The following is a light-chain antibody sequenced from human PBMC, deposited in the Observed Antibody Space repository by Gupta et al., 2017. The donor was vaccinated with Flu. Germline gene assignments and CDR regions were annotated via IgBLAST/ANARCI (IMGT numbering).Light chain of an antibody. V-gene: IGLV1-44*01. J-gene: IGLJ1*01. Sequence: MVTISCSGSRTNIGSNTVNWYQQVAGAAPRLLIYNDNERPSGVPDRFSGSRSGTSASLAISGLQAEDEADYYCAAWHDSQIGYLFGTGTKVTVL. CDR1: RTNIGSNT. CDR2: NDN. CDR3: AAWHDSQIGYL.